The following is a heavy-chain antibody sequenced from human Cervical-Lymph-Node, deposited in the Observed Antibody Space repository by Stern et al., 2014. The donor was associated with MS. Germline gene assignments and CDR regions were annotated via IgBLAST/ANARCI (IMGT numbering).Heavy chain of an antibody. D-gene: IGHD2-8*02. CDR3: ARDRSLLGVYYYYYGMDV. CDR1: GDSVSSNSAA. V-gene: IGHV6-1*01. Sequence: QVQLQQSGPGLVKPSQTLSLTCAISGDSVSSNSAAWNWIRQSPSRGLEWLGRAYYRYKWYNDYAVSVKSRITITPDTSKNQFSLQLNSVTPEDTAVYYCARDRSLLGVYYYYYGMDVWGQGTTVTVSS. CDR2: AYYRYKWYN. J-gene: IGHJ6*02.